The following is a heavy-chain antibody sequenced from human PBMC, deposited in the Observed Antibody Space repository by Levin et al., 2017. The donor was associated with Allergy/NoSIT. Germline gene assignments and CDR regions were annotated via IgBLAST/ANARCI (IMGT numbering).Heavy chain of an antibody. CDR3: ATTYYDFWSGYRQMGGFDP. J-gene: IGHJ5*02. Sequence: ASVKVSCKVSGYTLTELSMHWVRQAPGKGLEWMGGFDPEDGETIYAQKFQGRVTMTEDTSTDTAYMELSSLRSEDTAVYYCATTYYDFWSGYRQMGGFDPWGQGTLVTVSS. CDR1: GYTLTELS. D-gene: IGHD3-3*01. V-gene: IGHV1-24*01. CDR2: FDPEDGET.